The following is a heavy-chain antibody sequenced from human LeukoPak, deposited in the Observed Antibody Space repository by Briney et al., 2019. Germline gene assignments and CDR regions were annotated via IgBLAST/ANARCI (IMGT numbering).Heavy chain of an antibody. V-gene: IGHV7-4-1*02. J-gene: IGHJ6*02. D-gene: IGHD3-10*01. Sequence: ASVKVSCKASGYTFTSYAMNWVRQAPGQGLEWMGWINTNTGNPTYAQGFTGRFVFSLDTSVSTAYLQISSLKAEDTAVYYCAREAVRGVSYYYYGMDVWGQGTTVTVSS. CDR2: INTNTGNP. CDR3: AREAVRGVSYYYYGMDV. CDR1: GYTFTSYA.